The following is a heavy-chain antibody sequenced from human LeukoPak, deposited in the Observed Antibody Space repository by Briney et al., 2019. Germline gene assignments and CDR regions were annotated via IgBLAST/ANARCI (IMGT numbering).Heavy chain of an antibody. J-gene: IGHJ3*01. CDR2: ISGDGGNT. V-gene: IGHV3-43*02. CDR1: GFKFEGYA. CDR3: VKDDFCPECAFDV. D-gene: IGHD3-3*01. Sequence: GGSLRLSCAASGFKFEGYAMHWVRQRPGKGLEWVSLISGDGGNTYYADSVKGRFTISRDNSKNSLYLQMKSLRTEDAALYYCVKDDFCPECAFDVWGQGTMVTVSS.